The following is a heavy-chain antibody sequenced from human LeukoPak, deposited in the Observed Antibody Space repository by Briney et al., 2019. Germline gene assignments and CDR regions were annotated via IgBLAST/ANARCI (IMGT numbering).Heavy chain of an antibody. V-gene: IGHV4-4*07. CDR3: ARGGNHHPVHDYYHQYMDV. J-gene: IGHJ6*03. CDR1: GGSMSDYY. Sequence: SETLSLTCTVSGGSMSDYYWSWIRQPAGKGLEWIGRIYTDGRTNYISFLKSRVTISLDTYKNQFSLRLSSVTAADTAVYYCARGGNHHPVHDYYHQYMDVWGKGTTVTVSS. D-gene: IGHD3-16*01. CDR2: IYTDGRT.